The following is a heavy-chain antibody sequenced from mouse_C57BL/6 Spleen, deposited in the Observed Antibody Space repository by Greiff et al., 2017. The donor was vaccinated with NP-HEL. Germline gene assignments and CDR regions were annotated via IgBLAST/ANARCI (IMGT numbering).Heavy chain of an antibody. D-gene: IGHD1-1*01. CDR3: AREYYYGGRYFDY. CDR2: INYDGSST. V-gene: IGHV5-16*01. J-gene: IGHJ2*01. CDR1: GFTFSDYY. Sequence: EVQLVESEGGLVQPGSSMKLSCTASGFTFSDYYMAWVRQVPEKGLEWVANINYDGSSTYYLDSLKSRFIISRDNAKNILYLQMSSLKSEDTATYYCAREYYYGGRYFDYWGQGTTLTVSS.